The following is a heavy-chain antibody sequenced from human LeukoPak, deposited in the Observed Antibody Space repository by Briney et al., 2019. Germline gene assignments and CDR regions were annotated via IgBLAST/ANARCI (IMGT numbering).Heavy chain of an antibody. Sequence: SQTLSLTCAVSGGSISSGGYSWSWIRQPPGKGLEWIGYIYDSGSTYYNPSLKSPVTISVGRSKNHISLKLSSVTAADTAVYYCAGNYGSGSPFDYWGQGTLVTVSS. CDR1: GGSISSGGYS. D-gene: IGHD3-10*01. J-gene: IGHJ4*02. V-gene: IGHV4-30-2*01. CDR2: IYDSGST. CDR3: AGNYGSGSPFDY.